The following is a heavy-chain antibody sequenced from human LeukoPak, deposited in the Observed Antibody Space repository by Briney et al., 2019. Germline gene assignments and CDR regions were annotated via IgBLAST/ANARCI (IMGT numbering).Heavy chain of an antibody. CDR2: IWYDGSNK. J-gene: IGHJ6*02. CDR1: GFTFSSYG. Sequence: PGGSLRLSCAASGFTFSSYGMHWVRQAPGKGLEWVAVIWYDGSNKYYADSVKGRFTISRDNSKNTLYLQMNSLRAEDTAVYYCARSEISDGIQLWFIRDYYGMDVWGQGTTVTVSS. V-gene: IGHV3-33*01. D-gene: IGHD5-18*01. CDR3: ARSEISDGIQLWFIRDYYGMDV.